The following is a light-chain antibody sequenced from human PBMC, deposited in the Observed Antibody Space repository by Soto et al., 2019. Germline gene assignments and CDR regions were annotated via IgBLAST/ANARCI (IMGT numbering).Light chain of an antibody. J-gene: IGKJ5*01. CDR3: QQRCNWLIT. CDR1: QSVSSY. V-gene: IGKV3-11*01. Sequence: EIVLTQSPATLSLSPGERATLSCRASQSVSSYLAWYQQKPGQAPRLLIYDASNRATGIPARFSGSGSGTDFALTISILEPEDFAVYYCQQRCNWLITFGQGTRLEIK. CDR2: DAS.